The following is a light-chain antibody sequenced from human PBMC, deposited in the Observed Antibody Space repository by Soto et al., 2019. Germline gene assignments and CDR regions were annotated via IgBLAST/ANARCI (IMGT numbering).Light chain of an antibody. CDR1: STNLANYNL. V-gene: IGLV2-23*02. Sequence: QSVLTQPASVSGSPGQSLTISCTGTSTNLANYNLVSWYQQYPGKAPKLIIYEVNKRPSGFSNRFSGAKSGNTASLTISGLQAEDEADYYCCSYAGNSTFVFGTGTKSPS. J-gene: IGLJ1*01. CDR3: CSYAGNSTFV. CDR2: EVN.